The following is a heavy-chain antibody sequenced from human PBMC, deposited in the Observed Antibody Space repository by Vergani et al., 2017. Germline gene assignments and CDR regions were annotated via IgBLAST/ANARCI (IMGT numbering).Heavy chain of an antibody. J-gene: IGHJ4*02. Sequence: EVQLVESGGGLVKPGGSLRLSCAASGFTFSNAWMSWVRQAPGKGLEWVANIKQDGSEKYYVDSVKGRFTISRDNAKNSLYLQMNSLRAEDTAVYYCARQEDYTAMPYDYWGQGTLVTVSS. V-gene: IGHV3-7*03. CDR1: GFTFSNAW. CDR3: ARQEDYTAMPYDY. D-gene: IGHD5-18*01. CDR2: IKQDGSEK.